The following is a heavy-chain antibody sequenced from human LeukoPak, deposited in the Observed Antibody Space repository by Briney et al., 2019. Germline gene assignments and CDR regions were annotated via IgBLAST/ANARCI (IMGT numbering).Heavy chain of an antibody. CDR1: GGSFSGYY. CDR2: INHSGST. CDR3: ARGQPPPALYRDGYNSGSWGYFDY. Sequence: SETLSLTCAVYGGSFSGYYWSWIRQPPGKGLEWIGEINHSGSTNYNPSLESRVTISVDTSKNQFSLKLSSVTAADTAVYYCARGQPPPALYRDGYNSGSWGYFDYWGQGTLVTVSS. V-gene: IGHV4-34*01. J-gene: IGHJ4*02. D-gene: IGHD5-24*01.